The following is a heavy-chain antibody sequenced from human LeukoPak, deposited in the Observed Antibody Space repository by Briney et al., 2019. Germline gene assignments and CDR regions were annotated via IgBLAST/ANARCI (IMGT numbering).Heavy chain of an antibody. V-gene: IGHV4-39*07. CDR1: GGSISSSSYY. CDR3: AMSWPNY. CDR2: SYYSGST. J-gene: IGHJ4*02. Sequence: PSETLSLTRTVSGGSISSSSYYWGWIRQPPGKGLEWIGSSYYSGSTYYNPSLKSRVTISVDTSKNQFSLKLSSVTAADTAVYYCAMSWPNYWGQGTLVTVSS. D-gene: IGHD6-13*01.